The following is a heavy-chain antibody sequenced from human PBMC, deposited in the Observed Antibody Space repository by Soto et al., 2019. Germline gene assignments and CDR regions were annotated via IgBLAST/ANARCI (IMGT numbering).Heavy chain of an antibody. Sequence: ASVKVSCKASGYTFTRSGISWVRQAPGQGPEWMGWISSYNGDTNYAQTFQGRVTMTTDTSTSTAYMELRSLRSEDTAVYYCARGPGGPDGPGDYWGQGTLVTVSS. CDR2: ISSYNGDT. D-gene: IGHD2-15*01. J-gene: IGHJ4*02. CDR3: ARGPGGPDGPGDY. CDR1: GYTFTRSG. V-gene: IGHV1-18*01.